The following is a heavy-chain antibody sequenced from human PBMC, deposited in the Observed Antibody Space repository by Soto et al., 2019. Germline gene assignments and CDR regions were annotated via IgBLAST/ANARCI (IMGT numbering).Heavy chain of an antibody. CDR3: ARAGYSGSEETYYYAMDV. Sequence: SETLSLTCTVSGGSISSYYWSWIRQPAGKGLEWIGRIYTSGSTNYNPSLKSRVTMSVDTSKNQFSLKLSSVTAADTAVYYCARAGYSGSEETYYYAMDVWGQGTTVTVSS. CDR2: IYTSGST. D-gene: IGHD5-12*01. CDR1: GGSISSYY. J-gene: IGHJ6*02. V-gene: IGHV4-4*07.